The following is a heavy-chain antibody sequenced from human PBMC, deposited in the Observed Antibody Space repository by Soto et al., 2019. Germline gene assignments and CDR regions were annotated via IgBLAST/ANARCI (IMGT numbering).Heavy chain of an antibody. CDR1: GFTFCSYA. CDR2: ISGSGGST. J-gene: IGHJ4*02. Sequence: GGSLRLSCAASGFTFCSYAMSWVRPAPGKGLEWVSAISGSGGSTYYANSVKGRFTISRDKSKNTLYLQMNSLRAEDTAVYYCAKEWIAVAGNCFDYWGQGTLVTVSS. CDR3: AKEWIAVAGNCFDY. V-gene: IGHV3-23*01. D-gene: IGHD6-19*01.